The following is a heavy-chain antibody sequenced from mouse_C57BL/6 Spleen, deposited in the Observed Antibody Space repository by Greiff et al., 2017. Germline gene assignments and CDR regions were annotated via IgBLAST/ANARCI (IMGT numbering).Heavy chain of an antibody. J-gene: IGHJ2*01. CDR2: ISSGSSTI. CDR3: ARGGRGDY. D-gene: IGHD3-3*01. CDR1: GFTFSDYG. Sequence: EVKLVESGGGLVKPGGSLKLSCAASGFTFSDYGMHWVRQAPEKGLEWVAYISSGSSTIYYADTVKGRFTISRDNAKNTLFLQMTSLRCEDTALYYCARGGRGDYWGQGTTLTVSS. V-gene: IGHV5-17*01.